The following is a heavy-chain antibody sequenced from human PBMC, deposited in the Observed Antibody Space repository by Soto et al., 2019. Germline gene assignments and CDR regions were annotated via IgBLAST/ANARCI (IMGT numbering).Heavy chain of an antibody. Sequence: SETLSLTCTVSGGSISTYYWSWIRQPPGKGLEWIGDIYYSGSTNYNPSLKSRVTMSVDTSKNQFSLKLSSVTAADTAMYYCARGGGIYSGYDKDNLHIEYWGQGTLVTVSS. CDR1: GGSISTYY. D-gene: IGHD5-12*01. V-gene: IGHV4-59*01. CDR2: IYYSGST. J-gene: IGHJ4*02. CDR3: ARGGGIYSGYDKDNLHIEY.